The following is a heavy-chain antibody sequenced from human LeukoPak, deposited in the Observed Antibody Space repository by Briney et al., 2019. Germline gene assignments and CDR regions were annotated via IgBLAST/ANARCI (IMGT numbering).Heavy chain of an antibody. CDR2: INSDGSST. J-gene: IGHJ3*02. Sequence: GGSLRLSCAASGFTFSSYWMHWVRQAPGKGLVWVSCINSDGSSTSYADSVKGRFTISRDNAKNTLYLQMNSLRADDTAVYYCARVQGHPPNGLDIWGQGTMVTVSS. CDR3: ARVQGHPPNGLDI. D-gene: IGHD2-8*01. V-gene: IGHV3-74*01. CDR1: GFTFSSYW.